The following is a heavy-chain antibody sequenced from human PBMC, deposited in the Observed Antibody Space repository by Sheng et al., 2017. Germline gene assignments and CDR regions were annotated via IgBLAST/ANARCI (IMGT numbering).Heavy chain of an antibody. J-gene: IGHJ6*02. CDR1: GGTFSSYA. V-gene: IGHV1-69*13. Sequence: QVQLVQSGAEVKKPGSSVKVSCKASGGTFSSYAISWVRQAPGQGLEWMGGIIPIFGTANYAQKFQGRVTITADESTSTAYMELSSLRSEDTAVYYCARVVVVTSVLTEPPPRSFGMDVWGQGTTVTVSS. CDR2: IIPIFGTA. CDR3: ARVVVVTSVLTEPPPRSFGMDV. D-gene: IGHD3-22*01.